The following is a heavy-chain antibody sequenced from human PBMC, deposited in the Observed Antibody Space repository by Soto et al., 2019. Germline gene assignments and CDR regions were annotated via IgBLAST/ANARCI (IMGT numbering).Heavy chain of an antibody. V-gene: IGHV3-74*01. J-gene: IGHJ6*02. CDR2: INSDGSGT. CDR1: GFTFSSHW. Sequence: GGSLRLSCAASGFTFSSHWMHWVRQAPGKGLVWVSRINSDGSGTSYADSVKGRFTISRDNAKNTLYLQMNSLRAEDTALYYCARDPDDPTNSYGMDVWGQGTTVTVSS. CDR3: ARDPDDPTNSYGMDV.